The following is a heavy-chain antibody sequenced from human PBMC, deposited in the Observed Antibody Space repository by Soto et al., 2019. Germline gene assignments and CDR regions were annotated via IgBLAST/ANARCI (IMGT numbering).Heavy chain of an antibody. CDR3: ARSPYYYDSNGYYRYYFDY. CDR2: IWYDGSNK. J-gene: IGHJ4*02. V-gene: IGHV3-33*01. Sequence: GGSLRLSCAASGFTFSSYGMHWVRQAPGKGLEWVAVIWYDGSNKYYADSVKGRFTISRDNSKNTLYLQMNSLRAEDTAVYYCARSPYYYDSNGYYRYYFDYWGQGTLVTVSS. CDR1: GFTFSSYG. D-gene: IGHD3-22*01.